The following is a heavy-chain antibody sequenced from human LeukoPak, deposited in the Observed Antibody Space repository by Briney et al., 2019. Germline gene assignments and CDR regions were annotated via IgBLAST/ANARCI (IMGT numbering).Heavy chain of an antibody. CDR2: IYYSGST. J-gene: IGHJ4*02. V-gene: IGHV4-59*08. CDR1: GGSISSYY. Sequence: TSETLSLTCTVSGGSISSYYWSWIRQPPGKGLEWIGYIYYSGSTNYNPSLKSRVTISTDTSKNQFSLKLSSVTAADTALYYCARGLSNAWEVQGYWGQGTLVTVSS. CDR3: ARGLSNAWEVQGY. D-gene: IGHD1-26*01.